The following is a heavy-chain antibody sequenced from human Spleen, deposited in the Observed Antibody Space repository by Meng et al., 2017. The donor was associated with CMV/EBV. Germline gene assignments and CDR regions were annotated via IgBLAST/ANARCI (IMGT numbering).Heavy chain of an antibody. J-gene: IGHJ6*02. CDR2: INPNSGGT. V-gene: IGHV1-2*02. CDR1: GYTFTAYY. Sequence: ASVKVSCKASGYTFTAYYIHWVRQAPGQGLEWMGWINPNSGGTNFAQKFQGRVTMTRDTSISTAYMELSRLRSEDTAVYYCATVGYSHPAPYYYGMDVWGQGTTVTVSS. D-gene: IGHD5-18*01. CDR3: ATVGYSHPAPYYYGMDV.